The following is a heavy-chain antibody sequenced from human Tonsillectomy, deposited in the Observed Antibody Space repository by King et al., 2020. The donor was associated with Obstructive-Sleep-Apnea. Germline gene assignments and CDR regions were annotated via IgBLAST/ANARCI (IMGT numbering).Heavy chain of an antibody. J-gene: IGHJ4*02. CDR2: INPSSRSA. Sequence: QLVQSGAEVKKPGASVKISCKTSGYTFSSYYIHWVRQAPGQGLEWLGIINPSSRSASYIQKLQGRVTMTRDTSTRTIYMELSSLETDDTAVYYCSRAGLTGHYGDYFDFWGQGTLLIVSS. V-gene: IGHV1-46*01. D-gene: IGHD4-17*01. CDR3: SRAGLTGHYGDYFDF. CDR1: GYTFSSYY.